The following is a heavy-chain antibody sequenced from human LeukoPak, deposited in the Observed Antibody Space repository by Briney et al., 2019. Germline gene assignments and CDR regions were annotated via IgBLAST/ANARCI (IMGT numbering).Heavy chain of an antibody. CDR1: GGSISSYY. CDR3: ASRDDAFDI. CDR2: IYYSGST. Sequence: TSETLSLSCTVSGGSISSYYWSWIRQPPGKGLEWIGYIYYSGSTNYNPSLKSRVTISVDTSKNQFSLKVTSVTAADTAFYYCASRDDAFDIWGQGTMVTVSS. J-gene: IGHJ3*02. V-gene: IGHV4-59*12.